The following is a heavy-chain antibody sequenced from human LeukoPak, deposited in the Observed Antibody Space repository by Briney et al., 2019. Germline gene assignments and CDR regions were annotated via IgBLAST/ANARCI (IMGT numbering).Heavy chain of an antibody. CDR1: GFTFSSYS. CDR2: ISSSSSYI. CDR3: ARATTVTTSHAFDI. D-gene: IGHD4-17*01. Sequence: GGSLRLSCAASGFTFSSYSMNWVRQAPGKGLEWVSYISSSSSYIYYADSVKGRFTISRDNAKNSLYLQMNSLRAEDTAVYYCARATTVTTSHAFDIWGQGTMVTVSS. V-gene: IGHV3-21*01. J-gene: IGHJ3*02.